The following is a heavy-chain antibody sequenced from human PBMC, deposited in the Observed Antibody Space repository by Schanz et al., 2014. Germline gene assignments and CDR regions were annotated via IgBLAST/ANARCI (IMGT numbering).Heavy chain of an antibody. V-gene: IGHV1-46*01. CDR1: GYTFTSYY. CDR2: INPSVGNT. D-gene: IGHD3-10*01. J-gene: IGHJ6*02. CDR3: VRDAGWAFGDYHGMDV. Sequence: QVQLVQSGAEVKKPGASVKVSCEASGYTFTSYYIHWFRQAPGQGLEWMGLINPSVGNTNYAQKCRGRVTMTRDTSTSTAYMELRSLISDDTAVYYCVRDAGWAFGDYHGMDVWGRGTSVTVSS.